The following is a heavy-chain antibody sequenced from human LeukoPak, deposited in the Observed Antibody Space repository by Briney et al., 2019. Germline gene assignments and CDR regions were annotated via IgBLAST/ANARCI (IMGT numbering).Heavy chain of an antibody. V-gene: IGHV4-59*01. CDR1: GGSISSYY. Sequence: KPSETLSLTCTVSGGSISSYYWSWIRQPPGKGLEWIGYIYYSGSTNYNPSLKSRVTISVDTSKNQFSLKLSSVTAADTAVYYCARGGSIPLLFDYWGQGTLVTVSS. CDR3: ARGGSIPLLFDY. CDR2: IYYSGST. D-gene: IGHD1-26*01. J-gene: IGHJ4*02.